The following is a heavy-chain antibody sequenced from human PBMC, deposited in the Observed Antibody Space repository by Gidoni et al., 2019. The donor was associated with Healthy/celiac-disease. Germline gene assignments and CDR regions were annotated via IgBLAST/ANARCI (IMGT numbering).Heavy chain of an antibody. CDR2: ISGSGGST. V-gene: IGHV3-23*04. J-gene: IGHJ6*02. CDR3: ASLSDYYDSSGYWNYYGMDV. D-gene: IGHD3-22*01. CDR1: GFTFSIYA. Sequence: EVQLVESGGGLVQPGGSLRLSCAASGFTFSIYAMSWVRQAPGKGLGWFSAISGSGGSTYYADSVKGRFTISRDNSKNTLYLQMNSLRAEDTAVYYCASLSDYYDSSGYWNYYGMDVWGQGTTVTVSS.